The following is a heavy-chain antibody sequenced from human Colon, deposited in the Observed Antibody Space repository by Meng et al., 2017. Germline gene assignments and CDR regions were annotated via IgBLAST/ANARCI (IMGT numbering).Heavy chain of an antibody. Sequence: EVQLEESVGGLVQPGGSLRLSCAASGFTFTTAWMTWVRRTPGRGLEWVGRIKSNNDGGTTDYAAPVKGRFTISRDDSKSTLYLQMNSLKIEDTAMYYCGTDIYDWGQGTLVTVSS. V-gene: IGHV3-15*01. CDR3: GTDIYD. CDR1: GFTFTTAW. CDR2: IKSNNDGGTT. J-gene: IGHJ4*02. D-gene: IGHD2/OR15-2a*01.